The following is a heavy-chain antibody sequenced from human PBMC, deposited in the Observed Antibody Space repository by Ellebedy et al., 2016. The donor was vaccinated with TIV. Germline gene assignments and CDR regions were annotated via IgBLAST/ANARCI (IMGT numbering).Heavy chain of an antibody. V-gene: IGHV1-69*04. CDR3: ARTNGDSSNDAFDI. CDR2: IIPILGIA. J-gene: IGHJ3*02. D-gene: IGHD6-13*01. Sequence: AASVKVSCKASGGTFSSYAISWVRQAPGQGLEWMGRIIPILGIANYAQKFQGRVTMTRNTSISTAYMELSRLRSEDTAVYYCARTNGDSSNDAFDIWGQGTMVTVSS. CDR1: GGTFSSYA.